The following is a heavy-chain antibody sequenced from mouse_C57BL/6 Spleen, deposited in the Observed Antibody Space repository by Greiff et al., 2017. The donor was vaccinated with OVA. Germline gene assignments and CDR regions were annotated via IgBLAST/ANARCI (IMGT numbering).Heavy chain of an antibody. D-gene: IGHD1-2*01. CDR2: ISYDGSN. CDR3: ARGSLLRPYFDY. V-gene: IGHV3-6*01. CDR1: GYSITSGYY. J-gene: IGHJ2*01. Sequence: EVQVVESGPGLVKPSQSLSLTCSVTGYSITSGYYWNWIRQFPGNKLEWMGYISYDGSNNYNPSLKNRISITRDTSKNQFFLKLNSVTTEDTATYYCARGSLLRPYFDYWGQGTTLTVSS.